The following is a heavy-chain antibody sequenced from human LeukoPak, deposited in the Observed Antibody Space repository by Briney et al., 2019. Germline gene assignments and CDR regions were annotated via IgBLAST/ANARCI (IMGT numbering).Heavy chain of an antibody. Sequence: SETLSLTCTVSGGSISSYYWSWIRIRQPAGKGLEWIGRIHSSGNTNYNPSLKGRVTMSVGTSKNQFSLSLTSVTAADTAVYYCARTTAHWYFDLWGRGTLVSVSS. V-gene: IGHV4-4*07. J-gene: IGHJ2*01. CDR1: GGSISSYY. D-gene: IGHD2-21*02. CDR2: IHSSGNT. CDR3: ARTTAHWYFDL.